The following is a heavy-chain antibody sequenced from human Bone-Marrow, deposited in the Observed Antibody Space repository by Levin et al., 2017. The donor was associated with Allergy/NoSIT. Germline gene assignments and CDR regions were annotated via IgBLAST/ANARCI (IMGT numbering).Heavy chain of an antibody. CDR2: INPTGGTT. CDR3: AREFIGGGYEYFDF. D-gene: IGHD5-12*01. CDR1: GYTFTSYF. J-gene: IGHJ4*02. V-gene: IGHV1-46*01. Sequence: GESLKISCKASGYTFTSYFLHWVRQAPGLGLEWMGMINPTGGTTSYAQRFQGRLIMTRDTSTSTGYLELSSLRSEDTALYYCAREFIGGGYEYFDFWGQGTLVIVSS.